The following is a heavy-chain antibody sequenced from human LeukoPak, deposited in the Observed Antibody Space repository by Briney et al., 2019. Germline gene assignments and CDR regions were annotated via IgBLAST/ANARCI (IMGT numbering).Heavy chain of an antibody. J-gene: IGHJ4*02. CDR2: TRYDGMVN. CDR3: AKEENSGWYGTDF. V-gene: IGHV3-30*02. D-gene: IGHD6-19*01. CDR1: GFSFSYYG. Sequence: GGSLRLSCAGSGFSFSYYGFHWFRQTPDKGLDWAAFTRYDGMVNHYKDSVKGRFTISRDNSENTVYLQMNSLRTEDTAVYFCAKEENSGWYGTDFWGRGTQVIVSS.